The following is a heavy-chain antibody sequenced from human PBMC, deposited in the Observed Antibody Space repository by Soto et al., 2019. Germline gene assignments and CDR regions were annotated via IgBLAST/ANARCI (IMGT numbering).Heavy chain of an antibody. J-gene: IGHJ6*02. Sequence: LSLTCAVSGGSISSSHWWGWVRQAPGKGLEWIGEIYHSGSTNYNPSLKSRITMSVDKSKNQFSVNLSSVTAADTAVYYCVRDADETAIVPAPWLVWGRGTMVTVSS. CDR1: GGSISSSHW. V-gene: IGHV4-4*02. CDR2: IYHSGST. CDR3: VRDADETAIVPAPWLV. D-gene: IGHD2-21*02.